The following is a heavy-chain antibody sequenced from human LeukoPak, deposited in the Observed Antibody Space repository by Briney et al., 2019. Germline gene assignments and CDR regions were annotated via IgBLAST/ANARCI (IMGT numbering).Heavy chain of an antibody. V-gene: IGHV4-34*01. CDR1: GGSFSGYY. J-gene: IGHJ5*02. CDR2: INHSGST. Sequence: SETLSLTCAVYGGSFSGYYWSWIRQPPGKGLEWIGEINHSGSTNYNPSLKSRVTISVDTSKNQFSLKLSSVTAADTAVYYCARTGSYYFGIDPWGQGTLVTVSS. CDR3: ARTGSYYFGIDP. D-gene: IGHD1-26*01.